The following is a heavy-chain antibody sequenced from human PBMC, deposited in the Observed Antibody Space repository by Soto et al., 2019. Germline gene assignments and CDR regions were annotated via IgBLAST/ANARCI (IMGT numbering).Heavy chain of an antibody. D-gene: IGHD2-15*01. V-gene: IGHV4-34*01. Sequence: QVQLQQWGAGLLKPSETLSLTCTVYGGSFSGNYWSWIRQPPGMGLEWIGEISHSGSTNYNPSLKSRVTISVDTSKNQFSLKLSSVTAADTAMYYCARGHLPGGNTFYYDYWGQRTLVTVS. CDR3: ARGHLPGGNTFYYDY. CDR2: ISHSGST. CDR1: GGSFSGNY. J-gene: IGHJ4*02.